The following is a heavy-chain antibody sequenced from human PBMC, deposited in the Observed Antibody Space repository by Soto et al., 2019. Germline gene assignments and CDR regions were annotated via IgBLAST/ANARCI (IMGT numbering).Heavy chain of an antibody. Sequence: PGGSLRLSCAASGVPFGTYAMHWVRQAPGKGLEWVAVIYYDGSNRYYGDAVKGRFTISRDNSKSTLYLQMSSLRAEDTAVYYCARAFCTNGVCYYFFDYWGHGTLVTVSS. D-gene: IGHD2-8*01. CDR2: IYYDGSNR. V-gene: IGHV3-33*01. CDR3: ARAFCTNGVCYYFFDY. CDR1: GVPFGTYA. J-gene: IGHJ4*01.